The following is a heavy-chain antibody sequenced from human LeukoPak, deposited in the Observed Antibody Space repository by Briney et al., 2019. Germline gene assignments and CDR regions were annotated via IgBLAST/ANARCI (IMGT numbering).Heavy chain of an antibody. CDR2: ISYDGSNK. J-gene: IGHJ6*03. D-gene: IGHD2-2*01. CDR1: GFTFSSYA. CDR3: ARAPGFNCSSTSCYYYYYMDV. V-gene: IGHV3-30*04. Sequence: GGSLRLSCAASGFTFSSYAMHWVRQAPGKGLEWVAVISYDGSNKYYADSVKGRFTISRDNSKNTLYLQMNRLRTEDTAVYYCARAPGFNCSSTSCYYYYYMDVWGKGTTVTVSS.